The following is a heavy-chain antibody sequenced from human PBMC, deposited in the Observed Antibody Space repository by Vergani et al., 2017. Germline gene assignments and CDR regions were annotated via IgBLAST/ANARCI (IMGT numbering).Heavy chain of an antibody. Sequence: QVQLQESGPGLVKPSQTLSLTCTVSGGSISSGSYYWSWIRQPAGKGLEWIGRIYTSGSTNYNPSLKSRVTMSVDTSKNQFSLKLSSVTAADTAGYYCALEGFYDSSGSIDYWGQGTLVTVSS. CDR2: IYTSGST. CDR3: ALEGFYDSSGSIDY. J-gene: IGHJ4*02. CDR1: GGSISSGSYY. D-gene: IGHD3-22*01. V-gene: IGHV4-61*02.